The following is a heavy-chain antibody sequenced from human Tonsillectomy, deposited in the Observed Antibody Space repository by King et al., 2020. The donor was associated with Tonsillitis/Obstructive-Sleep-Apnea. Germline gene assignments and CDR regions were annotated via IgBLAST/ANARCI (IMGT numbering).Heavy chain of an antibody. D-gene: IGHD3-10*01. V-gene: IGHV3-20*04. Sequence: VQLVESGGGVVRPGGSLRLSCAASGFTFDNYGMSWVRQAPGKGLEWLSGINWNGGSTGYADSVKGRFTISRDNAKNSLYLQMHRLRAADTALYYCARDLRGVENKWYGSGSPDYWGQGTLVTVSS. CDR3: ARDLRGVENKWYGSGSPDY. J-gene: IGHJ4*02. CDR2: INWNGGST. CDR1: GFTFDNYG.